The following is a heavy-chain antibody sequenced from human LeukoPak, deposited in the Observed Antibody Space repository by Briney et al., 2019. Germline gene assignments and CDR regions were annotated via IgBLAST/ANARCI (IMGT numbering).Heavy chain of an antibody. V-gene: IGHV1-2*02. J-gene: IGHJ4*02. Sequence: ASVKVSCKASGYTFTSYDINWVRQATGQGLEWMGWMNPNSGGTNYAQKFQGRVTMTRDTSICTAYMELSRLRSDDTAVYYCAREGEYSSSWYCDYWGQGTLVTVSS. D-gene: IGHD6-13*01. CDR3: AREGEYSSSWYCDY. CDR2: MNPNSGGT. CDR1: GYTFTSYD.